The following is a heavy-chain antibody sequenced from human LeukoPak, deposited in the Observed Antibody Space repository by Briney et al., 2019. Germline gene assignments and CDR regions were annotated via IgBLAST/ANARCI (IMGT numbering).Heavy chain of an antibody. J-gene: IGHJ6*03. Sequence: GGSLRLSCAASGFTFSSYSMNWVRQAPGKGLEWVSYISSSSSTIYYADSVKGRFTISRDNAKNSLYLQMNSLRAEDTAVYYCAKDGGGYYPYYYYYMDVWGKGTTVTISS. CDR3: AKDGGGYYPYYYYYMDV. V-gene: IGHV3-48*01. CDR1: GFTFSSYS. D-gene: IGHD3-22*01. CDR2: ISSSSSTI.